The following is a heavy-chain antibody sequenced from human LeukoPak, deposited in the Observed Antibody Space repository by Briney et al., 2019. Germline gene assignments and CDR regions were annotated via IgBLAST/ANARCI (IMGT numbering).Heavy chain of an antibody. CDR2: FNPIFGSA. D-gene: IGHD3-16*01. J-gene: IGHJ5*02. CDR3: ARDFGLGVFDP. V-gene: IGHV1-69*05. Sequence: ASVKVSCKASGDSFGTYGITWVRQAPGEGLEWMGGFNPIFGSAQYAQKFQGRVTITMDVSARTVYMELSSLRSEDTTIYYCARDFGLGVFDPWGQGTLVTVSS. CDR1: GDSFGTYG.